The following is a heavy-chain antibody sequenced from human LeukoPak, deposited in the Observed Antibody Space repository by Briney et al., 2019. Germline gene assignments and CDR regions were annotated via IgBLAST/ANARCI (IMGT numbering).Heavy chain of an antibody. CDR3: AREWARYGGGAFDI. Sequence: GGSLRLSCAASGFTVSSNYMSWVRQAPGKGLEWVSVIYSGGSTYYADSVKGRFTISRDNSKNTLYLQMNSLRAEDTAVYYCAREWARYGGGAFDIWGQGTMVTVSS. CDR1: GFTVSSNY. CDR2: IYSGGST. V-gene: IGHV3-53*01. D-gene: IGHD3-16*01. J-gene: IGHJ3*02.